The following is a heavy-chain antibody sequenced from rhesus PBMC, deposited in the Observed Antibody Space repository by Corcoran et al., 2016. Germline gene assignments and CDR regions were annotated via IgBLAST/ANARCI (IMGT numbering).Heavy chain of an antibody. D-gene: IGHD1-26*01. J-gene: IGHJ4*01. CDR2: IYWDNDE. CDR3: AHKPYKGLAETYFDY. Sequence: QVTLRESGPALIKPTQTLGLTCTFSGFSISTYGVGVGWIRQAPGRALEWLASIYWDNDECYSTSLKNRLSIYKYTSKNQVVLTLTNVDPVDTATYSCAHKPYKGLAETYFDYWGQGVLVTVSS. CDR1: GFSISTYGVG. V-gene: IGHV2S2*01.